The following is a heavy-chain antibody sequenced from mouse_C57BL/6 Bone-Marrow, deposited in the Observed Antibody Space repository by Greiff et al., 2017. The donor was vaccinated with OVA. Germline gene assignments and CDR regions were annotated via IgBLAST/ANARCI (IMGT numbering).Heavy chain of an antibody. V-gene: IGHV1-15*01. CDR3: TSSPLITTVYYYAMDY. J-gene: IGHJ4*01. CDR1: GYTFTDYE. Sequence: QVQLKQSGAELVRPGASVTLSCKASGYTFTDYEMHWVKQTPVHGLEWIGAIDPETGGTASNQKFKGKAILTAGKSSSTAYMELRSLTSEDSAVYYCTSSPLITTVYYYAMDYWGQGTSVTVSS. CDR2: IDPETGGT. D-gene: IGHD1-1*01.